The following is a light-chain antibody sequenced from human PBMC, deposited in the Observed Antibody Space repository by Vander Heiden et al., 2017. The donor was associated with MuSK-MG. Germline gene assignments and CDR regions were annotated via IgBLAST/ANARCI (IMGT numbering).Light chain of an antibody. V-gene: IGKV3-15*01. J-gene: IGKJ2*01. CDR3: QQANTWPHT. CDR1: ETSSSN. Sequence: DTVMTQSPATLSVSPGERATLSCRASETSSSNLTWLQQKPGQATRLLIYRASTSGSGTDFTLTISSVQSEDFADYYCQQANTWPHTLGQGTKLEIK. CDR2: RAS.